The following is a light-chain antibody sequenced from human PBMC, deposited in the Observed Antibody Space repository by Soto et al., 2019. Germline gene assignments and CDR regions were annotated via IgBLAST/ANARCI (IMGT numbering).Light chain of an antibody. Sequence: DIQMTQSPYTLSASVGDRVTITCXASQGIVRWLAWYQQKPGKAPKLLIYDASSLESGVPSRFSGSGAGTDFTLTISSLQPEDFATYYCQQSYSTLGTFGQGTKVDIK. CDR1: QGIVRW. V-gene: IGKV1-5*01. J-gene: IGKJ1*01. CDR3: QQSYSTLGT. CDR2: DAS.